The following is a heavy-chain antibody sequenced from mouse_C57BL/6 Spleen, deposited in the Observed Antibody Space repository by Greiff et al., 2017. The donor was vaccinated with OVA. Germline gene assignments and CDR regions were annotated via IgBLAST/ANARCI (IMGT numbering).Heavy chain of an antibody. D-gene: IGHD2-3*01. CDR2: IWTGGGT. CDR1: GFSLTSYA. CDR3: ARTYDGYSPWFAY. V-gene: IGHV2-9-1*01. Sequence: VQLQQSGPGLVAPSQRLSITCTVSGFSLTSYAISWVRQPPGKGLEWLGVIWTGGGTNYNSALKSRLSISKDNSKSQVFLKMNSLQTDDTSRYYCARTYDGYSPWFAYWGQGTLVTVSA. J-gene: IGHJ3*01.